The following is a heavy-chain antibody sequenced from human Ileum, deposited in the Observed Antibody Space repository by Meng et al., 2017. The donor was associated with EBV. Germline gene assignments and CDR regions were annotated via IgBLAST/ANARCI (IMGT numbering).Heavy chain of an antibody. Sequence: QVQLVQSGAEVKKPGASVKVSCKASGYTFTSYAMHWVRQAPGQGLEWMGWINVGNDNTKYSQKFQGRVTITRDTSAYTVYMELSSLISEDTALYYCAREGAVAGPDFDYWGQGTLVTVSS. CDR1: GYTFTSYA. V-gene: IGHV1-3*01. CDR3: AREGAVAGPDFDY. J-gene: IGHJ4*02. D-gene: IGHD6-19*01. CDR2: INVGNDNT.